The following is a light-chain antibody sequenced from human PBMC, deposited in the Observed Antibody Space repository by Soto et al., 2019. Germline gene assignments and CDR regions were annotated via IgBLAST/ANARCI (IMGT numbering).Light chain of an antibody. CDR1: SGSIASNY. Sequence: NFMLTQPHSVSESPGKTVTIPCTRSSGSIASNYVQWYQQRPGSAPTTVIYEDNQRPSGVPDRFSGSTDGSSNSASLTISGLQTEDEADYYCQSYDSSTVVFGGGTKVTVL. CDR3: QSYDSSTVV. CDR2: EDN. V-gene: IGLV6-57*04. J-gene: IGLJ2*01.